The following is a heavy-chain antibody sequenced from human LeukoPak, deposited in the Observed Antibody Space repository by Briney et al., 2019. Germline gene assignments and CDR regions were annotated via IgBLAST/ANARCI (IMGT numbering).Heavy chain of an antibody. CDR3: ARSKDILTGYCFDY. J-gene: IGHJ4*02. Sequence: SETLSLTCTVSGGSISSYYWSWIRQPPGKGLECIGYIYYSGSTNYNPSLKSRVTMLVDTSKNQFSLKLSSVTAADTAVYYCARSKDILTGYCFDYWGQGTLVTVSS. D-gene: IGHD3-9*01. CDR2: IYYSGST. V-gene: IGHV4-59*01. CDR1: GGSISSYY.